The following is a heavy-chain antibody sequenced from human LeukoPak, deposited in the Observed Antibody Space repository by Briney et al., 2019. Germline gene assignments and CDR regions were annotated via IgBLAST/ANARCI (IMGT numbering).Heavy chain of an antibody. V-gene: IGHV3-15*01. CDR2: IKSKTDGGTP. CDR3: TTTWELRYYWHFDL. Sequence: GGSLRLSCAASGFTFSNAWMSWVRQVPGKGLEWVGRIKSKTDGGTPDYAAPVKGRFTISRDDSKNTVYLQMNSLKTEDTALYYCTTTWELRYYWHFDLWGRGTLVTVSS. D-gene: IGHD1-26*01. CDR1: GFTFSNAW. J-gene: IGHJ2*01.